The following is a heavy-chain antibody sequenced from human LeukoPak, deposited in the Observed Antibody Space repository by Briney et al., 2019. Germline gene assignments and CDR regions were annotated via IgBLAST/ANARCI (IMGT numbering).Heavy chain of an antibody. Sequence: GGSLRLSCAASGFTVSSNYMSWVRQAPGKGLEWVSVIYSGGSTYYADSVKDRFNISRDNSKNTLYLQMNSLRVGDTAVYYCARAGDARGSADYWGQGTLVTVSS. J-gene: IGHJ4*02. CDR2: IYSGGST. CDR3: ARAGDARGSADY. V-gene: IGHV3-66*01. CDR1: GFTVSSNY. D-gene: IGHD3-10*01.